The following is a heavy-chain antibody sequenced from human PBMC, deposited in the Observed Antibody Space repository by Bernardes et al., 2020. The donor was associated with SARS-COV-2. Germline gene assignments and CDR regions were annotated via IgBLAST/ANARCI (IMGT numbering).Heavy chain of an antibody. J-gene: IGHJ4*02. D-gene: IGHD4-4*01. CDR1: GFTFSSHA. Sequence: GSLRLSCVASGFTFSSHAMSWVRQAPGKGLEWVSALGGSGGSKYYADSVKGRFTISRDNSKNTLYLQMNSLRAEDTAVYYCAKRPYDYSNYVWFDYWGQGTLVTVSS. CDR2: LGGSGGSK. V-gene: IGHV3-23*01. CDR3: AKRPYDYSNYVWFDY.